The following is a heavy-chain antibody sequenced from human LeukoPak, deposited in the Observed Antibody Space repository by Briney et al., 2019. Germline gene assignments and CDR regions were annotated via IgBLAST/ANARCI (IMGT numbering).Heavy chain of an antibody. V-gene: IGHV4-34*01. Sequence: SETLSLTCAVYGGSFSGYYWSWIRQPPGKGLEWIGEINHSGSTNYNPSLKSRVTISVDTSRNQFSLKLSSVTAADTAVYYCARVVYCGGDCHDYWGQGTLVTVSS. J-gene: IGHJ4*02. D-gene: IGHD2-21*02. CDR1: GGSFSGYY. CDR3: ARVVYCGGDCHDY. CDR2: INHSGST.